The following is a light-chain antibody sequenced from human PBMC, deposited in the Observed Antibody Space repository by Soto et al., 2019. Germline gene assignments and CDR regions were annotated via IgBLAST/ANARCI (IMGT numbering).Light chain of an antibody. CDR3: QQYNNWPPTWT. V-gene: IGKV3-15*01. CDR2: GAS. J-gene: IGKJ1*01. CDR1: QSVSIN. Sequence: EIVMTQSPATLSVSPGERATLSCRASQSVSINLAWYQQKPGQAPRLLMYGASTRATGIPARISGSGSGTEFTLTISSLQSEDFAVYYCQQYNNWPPTWTFGQGTKVEIK.